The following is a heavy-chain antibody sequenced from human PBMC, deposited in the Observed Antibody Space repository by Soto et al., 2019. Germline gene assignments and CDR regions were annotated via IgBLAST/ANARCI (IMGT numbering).Heavy chain of an antibody. D-gene: IGHD2-15*01. V-gene: IGHV3-53*01. CDR1: GFTVSSNY. J-gene: IGHJ6*02. CDR2: IYSGGST. CDR3: ARDCSGGSCYSIYYYGMDV. Sequence: GGSLRLSCAASGFTVSSNYMIWVRQAPGKGLEWVSVIYSGGSTYYADSVKGRFTISRDNSKNTLYLQMNSLRAEDTAVYYCARDCSGGSCYSIYYYGMDVWGQGTTVTVSS.